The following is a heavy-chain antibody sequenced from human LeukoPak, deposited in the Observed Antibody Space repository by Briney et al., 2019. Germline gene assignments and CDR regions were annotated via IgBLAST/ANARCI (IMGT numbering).Heavy chain of an antibody. CDR3: ARDMGLSSSAWEDFDY. J-gene: IGHJ4*02. D-gene: IGHD6-13*01. CDR2: IKHDGSEK. CDR1: GFTFSSYW. Sequence: PGGSLRLSCATSGFTFSSYWMSWVRQARGKGLEWVANIKHDGSEKYYVDSVKGRFTISRDNAQRSLNLQMNSLRAEDTAVYYCARDMGLSSSAWEDFDYWGQGTLVTVSS. V-gene: IGHV3-7*05.